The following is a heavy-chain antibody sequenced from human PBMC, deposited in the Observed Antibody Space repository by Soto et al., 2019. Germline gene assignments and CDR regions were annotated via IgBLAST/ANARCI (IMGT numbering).Heavy chain of an antibody. CDR2: ISAYNGNT. Sequence: ASVKVSCKSSGYTFTSYGISWVRQAPGQGLEWMGWISAYNGNTNYAQKLQGRVTMTTDTSTSTAYMELRSLRSDDTAVYYCARVGVAAAGTGSGFDPWGQGTLVTVSS. V-gene: IGHV1-18*01. CDR1: GYTFTSYG. CDR3: ARVGVAAAGTGSGFDP. J-gene: IGHJ5*02. D-gene: IGHD6-13*01.